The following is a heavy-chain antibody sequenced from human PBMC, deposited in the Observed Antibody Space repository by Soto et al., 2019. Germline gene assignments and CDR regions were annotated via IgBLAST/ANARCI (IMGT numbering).Heavy chain of an antibody. J-gene: IGHJ4*02. Sequence: SETLSLTCTVSCGSVSSGSYYWSWIRQPPGKGLEWIGYIYYSGSTNYNPSLKSRVTISRDNAKNSLSLQMNSLRAGDTALYFCARGQEVGAHFFDSWGQGTQVTVSS. D-gene: IGHD2-15*01. V-gene: IGHV4-61*03. CDR1: CGSVSSGSYY. CDR3: ARGQEVGAHFFDS. CDR2: IYYSGST.